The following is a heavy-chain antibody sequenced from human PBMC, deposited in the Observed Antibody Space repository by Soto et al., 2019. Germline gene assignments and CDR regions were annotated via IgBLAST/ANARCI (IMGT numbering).Heavy chain of an antibody. J-gene: IGHJ5*02. CDR1: GYKFSTYA. CDR2: ITPNSGYT. D-gene: IGHD3-9*01. V-gene: IGHV1-18*01. CDR3: ATSYDTGFDP. Sequence: QLQLTQSGGEARKPGASVRVSCAASGYKFSTYAISWLRQAPGQGLGWMGLITPNSGYTNYAQKFQGRLILTTDIPSSTAYMELTSLSYDDTAIYYCATSYDTGFDPWGQGTLVSVS.